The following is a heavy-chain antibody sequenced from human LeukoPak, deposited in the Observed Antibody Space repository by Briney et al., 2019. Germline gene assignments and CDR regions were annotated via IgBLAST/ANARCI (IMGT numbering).Heavy chain of an antibody. V-gene: IGHV3-23*01. Sequence: GGSLRLSCAASGFTFSSYAMSWVRQAPGKGLEWVSAISGSGGSTYYADSVKGRFTISRDNSKNTLYLQMNSLRAEDSAVYYCVKGITSHDFFSRGDWGQGTLVTVSS. CDR3: VKGITSHDFFSRGD. CDR1: GFTFSSYA. J-gene: IGHJ4*02. CDR2: ISGSGGST. D-gene: IGHD3-10*01.